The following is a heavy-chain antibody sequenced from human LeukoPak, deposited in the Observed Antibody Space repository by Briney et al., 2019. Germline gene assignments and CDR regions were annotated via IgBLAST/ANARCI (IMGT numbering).Heavy chain of an antibody. J-gene: IGHJ5*02. V-gene: IGHV4-34*01. CDR3: ARHTLRRNWFDP. CDR1: GGSFSGYY. CDR2: INHSGST. D-gene: IGHD4-17*01. Sequence: SETLSLTCAVYGGSFSGYYWSWIRQPPGKGLEWIGEINHSGSTNYNPSLKSRVTISVDKSKNQFSLKLSSVTATDTAVYYCARHTLRRNWFDPWGQGTLVTVSS.